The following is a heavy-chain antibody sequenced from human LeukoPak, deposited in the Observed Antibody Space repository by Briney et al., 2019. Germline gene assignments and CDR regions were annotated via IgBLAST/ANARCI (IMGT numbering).Heavy chain of an antibody. J-gene: IGHJ4*02. D-gene: IGHD6-13*01. CDR3: ARDILSGQLVPFDY. CDR1: GYTFTRYG. CDR2: ISAYNGNT. Sequence: GASVKVSCKASGYTFTRYGISWVRQAPGQGLEWMGWISAYNGNTNYAQKLQGRVTMTTDTSTSTAYMELRSLRSDDTAVYYCARDILSGQLVPFDYWGQGTLVTVSS. V-gene: IGHV1-18*01.